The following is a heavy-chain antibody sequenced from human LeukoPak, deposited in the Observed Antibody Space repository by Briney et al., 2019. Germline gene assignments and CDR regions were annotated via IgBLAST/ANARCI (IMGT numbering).Heavy chain of an antibody. CDR1: GFTFSSYS. D-gene: IGHD2-2*02. V-gene: IGHV3-48*01. J-gene: IGHJ1*01. CDR3: ARDSRYCSSTSCYSPLEH. CDR2: ISSSSSTI. Sequence: QPGGSLRLSCAASGFTFSSYSMNWVRQAPGKGLEWVSYISSSSSTIYYADSVKGRSTISRDNAKNSLYLQMNSLRAEDTAVYYCARDSRYCSSTSCYSPLEHWGQGTLVTVSS.